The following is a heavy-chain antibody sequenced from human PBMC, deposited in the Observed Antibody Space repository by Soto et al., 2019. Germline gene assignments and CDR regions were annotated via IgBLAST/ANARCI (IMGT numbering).Heavy chain of an antibody. CDR3: AHRATMTIFGLIMDNGIWFDP. J-gene: IGHJ5*02. D-gene: IGHD3-3*01. Sequence: QINLIESGPTLVKPTQTLTLTCTLSGFSLSTSGAAVGWVRQPPGRALEWLALIYWDGDKRDNASLGNRLTITKDTSMNQVVLTLTNVDPADTATYYCAHRATMTIFGLIMDNGIWFDPWGQGTLVIVSS. V-gene: IGHV2-5*02. CDR2: IYWDGDK. CDR1: GFSLSTSGAA.